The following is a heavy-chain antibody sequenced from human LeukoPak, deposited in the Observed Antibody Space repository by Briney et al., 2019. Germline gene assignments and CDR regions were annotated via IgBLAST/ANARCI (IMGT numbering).Heavy chain of an antibody. V-gene: IGHV1-18*01. D-gene: IGHD3-10*01. CDR1: GYTFTSYG. CDR2: ISAYNGNT. Sequence: ASVKVSCKASGYTFTSYGISWVRQAPGQGLEWMGWISAYNGNTNYAQKLQGRVTMTTDTSTSTAYMELRSLRSDDTAVYYCARSQTSSSWGYYYGSGSYSHMDVWGQGTTVTVSS. CDR3: ARSQTSSSWGYYYGSGSYSHMDV. J-gene: IGHJ6*02.